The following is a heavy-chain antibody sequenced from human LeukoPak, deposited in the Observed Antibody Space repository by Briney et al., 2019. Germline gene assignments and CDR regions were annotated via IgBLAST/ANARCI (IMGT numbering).Heavy chain of an antibody. CDR1: GFTFSSYG. CDR2: ISGSGGST. Sequence: GGSLRLSCAASGFTFSSYGMRWVRQAPGKGLEWVSAISGSGGSTYYADSVKGRFTISRDNSKNTLYLQMNSLTADDTAVYFCARSQGYTYGYILDYWGLGTLVTVSS. J-gene: IGHJ4*02. D-gene: IGHD5-18*01. CDR3: ARSQGYTYGYILDY. V-gene: IGHV3-23*01.